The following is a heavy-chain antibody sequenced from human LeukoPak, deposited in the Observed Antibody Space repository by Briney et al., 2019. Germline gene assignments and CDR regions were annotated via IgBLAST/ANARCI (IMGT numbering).Heavy chain of an antibody. J-gene: IGHJ4*02. Sequence: GGSLRLSCAASGFTFSNAGMSWVRQAPGKGLEWVGRIKSKTDGGTTDYAAPVIGRFTISRDDSKNTLYLQMNSLKTEDTAVYYCTPARGYSGYGLFDYWGQGTLVTVSS. D-gene: IGHD5-12*01. CDR1: GFTFSNAG. CDR2: IKSKTDGGTT. V-gene: IGHV3-15*01. CDR3: TPARGYSGYGLFDY.